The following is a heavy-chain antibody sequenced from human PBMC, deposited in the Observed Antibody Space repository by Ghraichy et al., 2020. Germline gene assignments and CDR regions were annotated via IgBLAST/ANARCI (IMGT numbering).Heavy chain of an antibody. D-gene: IGHD6-13*01. V-gene: IGHV3-23*01. J-gene: IGHJ4*02. Sequence: GALRLSCAASGFTFSSYAMSWVRQAPGKGLEWVSAISGSGTSTYYADSVKGRFTISRDNSKNTLYLQMNSLRAEDTAVYYCAKGVGYSSSWYVFDDWGQGTLVTVSS. CDR1: GFTFSSYA. CDR3: AKGVGYSSSWYVFDD. CDR2: ISGSGTST.